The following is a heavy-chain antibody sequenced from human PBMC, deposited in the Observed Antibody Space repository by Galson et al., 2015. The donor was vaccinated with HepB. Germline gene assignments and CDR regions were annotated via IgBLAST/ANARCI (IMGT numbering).Heavy chain of an antibody. Sequence: SLRLSCAASGFTFSSYAMSWVRQAPGKGLEWVSGICGSGDTTYYADSVKGRFTISRDSSKNTLFLQMNRLRAEDTAVYYCAKGGGGNCYSAADYWGQGALVTVSS. V-gene: IGHV3-23*01. CDR1: GFTFSSYA. D-gene: IGHD2-15*01. CDR2: ICGSGDTT. CDR3: AKGGGGNCYSAADY. J-gene: IGHJ4*02.